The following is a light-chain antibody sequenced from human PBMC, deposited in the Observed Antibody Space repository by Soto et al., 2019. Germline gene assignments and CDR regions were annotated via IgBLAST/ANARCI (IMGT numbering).Light chain of an antibody. V-gene: IGKV1-5*01. CDR1: QTTGDW. CDR2: DVS. CDR3: QQHTSSPWT. J-gene: IGKJ1*01. Sequence: EIQMTQSPSALSASVGDRVTITCRASQTTGDWLAWYQQKPGKAPHLLIYDVSSLESGVPSRFSGRGSGTEFTLTIDGLQPDDFATYYCQQHTSSPWTFSQGTNVDVK.